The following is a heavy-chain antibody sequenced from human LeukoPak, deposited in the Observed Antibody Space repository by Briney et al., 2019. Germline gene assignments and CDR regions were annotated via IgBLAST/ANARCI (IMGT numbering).Heavy chain of an antibody. D-gene: IGHD6-13*01. CDR3: ARGLRGSSWYYFDY. J-gene: IGHJ4*02. CDR2: IYSGGST. V-gene: IGHV3-53*04. Sequence: PGGSLRLSCAASGFTFRTYWMHWVRQAPGKGLEWVSVIYSGGSTYYADSVKGRFTISRHNSKNTLYLQMNSLRAEDTAVYYCARGLRGSSWYYFDYWGQGTLVTVSS. CDR1: GFTFRTYW.